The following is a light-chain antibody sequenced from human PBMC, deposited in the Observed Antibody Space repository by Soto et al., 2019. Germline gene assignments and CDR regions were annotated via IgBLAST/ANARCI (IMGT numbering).Light chain of an antibody. J-gene: IGLJ1*01. CDR2: EVS. CDR3: GSHTSRSPYV. Sequence: QSVLTQPASVSGSPGQSITISCTGTSSDVGGYNYVSWYQQHPGKAPKLMIYEVSNRPSGVSHRFSASKSGSTASLTISGLQAEDEADYYCGSHTSRSPYVFGTGTKGTVL. CDR1: SSDVGGYNY. V-gene: IGLV2-14*01.